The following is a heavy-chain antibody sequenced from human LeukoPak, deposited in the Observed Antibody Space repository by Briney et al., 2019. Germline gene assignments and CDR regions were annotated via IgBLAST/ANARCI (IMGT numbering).Heavy chain of an antibody. CDR3: ARHRYYFDY. CDR2: IKQDGSEK. J-gene: IGHJ4*02. V-gene: IGHV3-7*01. Sequence: GGSLRLSCAASGFTFSSYWMSWVRQAPGKGLEWVANIKQDGSEKYYVDSVKGRFTISKDNAKNSLDLQMHSLRAEDTAVYYCARHRYYFDYWGQGILVTVSS. CDR1: GFTFSSYW.